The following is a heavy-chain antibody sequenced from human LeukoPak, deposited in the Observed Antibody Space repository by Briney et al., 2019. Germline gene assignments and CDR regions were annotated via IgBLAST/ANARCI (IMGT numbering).Heavy chain of an antibody. V-gene: IGHV3-30*18. J-gene: IGHJ5*02. D-gene: IGHD3-22*01. CDR1: GFTFNTYG. CDR2: ISYDGSDE. CDR3: AKDLSIHYDSRGFDP. Sequence: PGRSLRLSCAASGFTFNTYGMHWVRQAPGKGLEWVAFISYDGSDEYYADSVKGRFTISRDNSKNTQYLQMNSLRAEDTAVYYCAKDLSIHYDSRGFDPWGQGTLVTVSS.